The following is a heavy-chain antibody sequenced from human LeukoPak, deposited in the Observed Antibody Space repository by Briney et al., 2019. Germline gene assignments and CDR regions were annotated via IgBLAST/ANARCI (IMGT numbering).Heavy chain of an antibody. Sequence: PGGSLRLSCAASGFTFSSYGMHWVRQAPGKGLDWVAFIHHDGSNKYYADSVRGRFTISRDNSKNTLYLQMNSLRAEDTAVYYCATWGYSGYDYNYYYYMDVWGKGTTVTISS. J-gene: IGHJ6*03. CDR3: ATWGYSGYDYNYYYYMDV. CDR1: GFTFSSYG. CDR2: IHHDGSNK. D-gene: IGHD5-12*01. V-gene: IGHV3-30*02.